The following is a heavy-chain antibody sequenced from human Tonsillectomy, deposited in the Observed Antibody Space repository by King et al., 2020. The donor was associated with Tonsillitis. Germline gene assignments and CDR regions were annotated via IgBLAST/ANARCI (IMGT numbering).Heavy chain of an antibody. D-gene: IGHD2-2*01. J-gene: IGHJ4*02. V-gene: IGHV4-31*03. CDR2: IYYSGGT. CDR3: ASYHCSGTTCYWGY. CDR1: GGSISSGGYY. Sequence: QLQESGPGLVKPSQTLSLTCSVSGGSISSGGYYWSWIRQHPGKGLEWIGYIYYSGGTYYNPSLKSRVTMSVDTSKNHFSLSLPSVTAADTAVYFCASYHCSGTTCYWGYWGQGTLVTVSS.